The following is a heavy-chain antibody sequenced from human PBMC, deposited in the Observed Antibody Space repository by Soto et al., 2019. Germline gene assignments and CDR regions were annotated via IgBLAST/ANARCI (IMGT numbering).Heavy chain of an antibody. CDR2: IYYSGST. CDR3: ARVDIVVVPAAIPNYYYYYYMDV. Sequence: SETLSLTCTVSGGSISSYYWSWIRQPPGKGLEWIGYIYYSGSTNYNPPLKSRVTISVDTSKNQFSLRLSFVTAADTAVYYCARVDIVVVPAAIPNYYYYYYMDVWGKGTTVTVSS. J-gene: IGHJ6*03. D-gene: IGHD2-2*03. V-gene: IGHV4-59*01. CDR1: GGSISSYY.